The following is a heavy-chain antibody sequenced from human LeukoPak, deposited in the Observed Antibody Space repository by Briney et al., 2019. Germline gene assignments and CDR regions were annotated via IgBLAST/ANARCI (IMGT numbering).Heavy chain of an antibody. CDR2: IRSKANSYAT. J-gene: IGHJ5*02. Sequence: PGGSLRLSCAASGFTFSGSAMHWVRQTSGKGLEWVGRIRSKANSYATAYAASVKGRCTISRDDSKNTAYLQMNSLKTEDTAVYYCTRPVPVTKAVSWFDPWGQGTLVTVSS. CDR1: GFTFSGSA. D-gene: IGHD2-21*02. CDR3: TRPVPVTKAVSWFDP. V-gene: IGHV3-73*01.